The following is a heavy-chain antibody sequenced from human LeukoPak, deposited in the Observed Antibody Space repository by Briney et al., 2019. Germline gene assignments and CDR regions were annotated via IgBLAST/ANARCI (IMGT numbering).Heavy chain of an antibody. CDR3: ARGAYYYED. V-gene: IGHV3-48*01. J-gene: IGHJ4*02. D-gene: IGHD3-22*01. Sequence: GGSLRLSCAASGFTFSSHSMNWVRQAPGKGLEWASYISSSSSTIYYADSVKGRFTISRDNAKNSLYLQMNSLRAEDTAVYYCARGAYYYEDWGQGTLVTVSS. CDR1: GFTFSSHS. CDR2: ISSSSSTI.